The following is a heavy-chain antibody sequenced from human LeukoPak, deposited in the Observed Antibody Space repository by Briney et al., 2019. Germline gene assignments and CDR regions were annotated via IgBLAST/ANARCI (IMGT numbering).Heavy chain of an antibody. J-gene: IGHJ4*02. D-gene: IGHD6-25*01. V-gene: IGHV4-4*02. CDR1: GDSLNTNNW. Sequence: PSGTLSLTCAVSGDSLNTNNWWSWVRQPPGKGLEWIGEIYHSGTTKYNPSLMSRVTMSTGKSQNEFSLKLSSVTAADTAVYYCVREARTRSGWPYFDSWGQGTLVTVSP. CDR3: VREARTRSGWPYFDS. CDR2: IYHSGTT.